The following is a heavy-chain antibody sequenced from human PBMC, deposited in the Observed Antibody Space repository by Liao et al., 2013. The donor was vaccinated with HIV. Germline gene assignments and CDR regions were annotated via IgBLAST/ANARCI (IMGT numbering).Heavy chain of an antibody. J-gene: IGHJ1*01. CDR3: ASAKGLVEL. CDR1: SGSYGDYY. V-gene: IGHV4-34*01. CDR2: ISRSGNT. Sequence: QVQPQRWGARLLKPSETLSLTCAVYSGSYGDYYWSWIRQSPGKGLEWIGEISRSGNTNYRPSLKGRVAISLDMSKNQFSLNLTSVTAADTATYYCASAKGLVELWGQGTLVTVSS.